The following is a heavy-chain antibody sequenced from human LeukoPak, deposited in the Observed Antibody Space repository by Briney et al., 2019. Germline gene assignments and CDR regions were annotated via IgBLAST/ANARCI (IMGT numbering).Heavy chain of an antibody. CDR3: AKGRGYSGYDFFDY. V-gene: IGHV3-33*06. J-gene: IGHJ4*02. CDR1: GFTFSGYG. D-gene: IGHD5-12*01. CDR2: IWHNGNKK. Sequence: GGSLRLSCETSGFTFSGYGMHWVRQAPGKGLEWVAVIWHNGNKKYYADSVKGRFTISRDNSKNTLYLQMNSLRAEDTALYYCAKGRGYSGYDFFDYWGQGTLVTVSS.